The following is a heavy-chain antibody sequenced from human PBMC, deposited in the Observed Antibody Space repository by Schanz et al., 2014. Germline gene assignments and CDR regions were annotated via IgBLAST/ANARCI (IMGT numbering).Heavy chain of an antibody. Sequence: EVQLVESGGGLVQPGGSLRVSCAASGFTFRSYWMNWVRQAPGKGLEWVANIKQDGSDKHYVDSVKGRFTISRDNAKNSLYLQMNSLRAEDTAVYYCAKSRSWYVWLDPWGQGTLVTVSS. CDR2: IKQDGSDK. D-gene: IGHD3-10*01. CDR3: AKSRSWYVWLDP. CDR1: GFTFRSYW. V-gene: IGHV3-7*01. J-gene: IGHJ5*02.